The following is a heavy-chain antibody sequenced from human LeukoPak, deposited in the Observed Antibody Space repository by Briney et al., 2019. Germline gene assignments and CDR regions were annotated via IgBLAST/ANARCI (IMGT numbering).Heavy chain of an antibody. CDR1: RFTFDDYA. CDR3: ARDQSDY. CDR2: ISWNSGSI. Sequence: PGGSLRLSCAASRFTFDDYAMHWVRQAPGKGLEWVSGISWNSGSIGYADSVKGRFTISRDNAKNSLYLQMNSLRAEDTAVYYCARDQSDYWGQGTLVTVSS. J-gene: IGHJ4*02. V-gene: IGHV3-9*01.